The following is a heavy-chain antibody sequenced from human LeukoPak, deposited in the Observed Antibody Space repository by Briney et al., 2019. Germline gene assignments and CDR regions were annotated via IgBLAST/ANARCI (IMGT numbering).Heavy chain of an antibody. V-gene: IGHV3-30*18. Sequence: GGSLRLSCAASGFTFSSYGMHWVRQAPGKGLEWVAVISYDGSIKYYADSVKGRFTISRDNSKNTLYLQMNSLRAEDTAVYYCAKAPGDSGYWGQGTLVTVSS. CDR2: ISYDGSIK. J-gene: IGHJ4*02. CDR3: AKAPGDSGY. CDR1: GFTFSSYG. D-gene: IGHD3-10*01.